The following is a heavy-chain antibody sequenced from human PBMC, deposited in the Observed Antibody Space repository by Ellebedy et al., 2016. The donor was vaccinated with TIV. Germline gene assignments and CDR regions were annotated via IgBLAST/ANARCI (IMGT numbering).Heavy chain of an antibody. CDR3: TKGSAENKGPNPYFFVS. Sequence: GESLKISCVASGFIFDDYTMHWVRLGPGKGLEWVCTSMRNGGRTYYTDSVKGRVTVSRDNNKNSLYLHMDSLRSEDTTLYYCTKGSAENKGPNPYFFVSWGRGTLVSVAS. CDR1: GFIFDDYT. D-gene: IGHD2/OR15-2a*01. CDR2: SMRNGGRT. V-gene: IGHV3-43*01. J-gene: IGHJ4*02.